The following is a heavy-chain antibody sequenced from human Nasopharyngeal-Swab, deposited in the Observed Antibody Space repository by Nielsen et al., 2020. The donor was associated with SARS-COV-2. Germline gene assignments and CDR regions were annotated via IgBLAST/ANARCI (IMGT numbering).Heavy chain of an antibody. D-gene: IGHD5-24*01. CDR2: ISYDGSNK. Sequence: GGSLRLSRAASGFTFSSYGMHWVRQAPGKGLEWVAVISYDGSNKYYADSVKGRFTISRDNSKNTLYLQMNSLRAEDTAVYYCAKGGDGYNYGPDAFDIWGQGTMVTVSS. J-gene: IGHJ3*02. V-gene: IGHV3-30*18. CDR1: GFTFSSYG. CDR3: AKGGDGYNYGPDAFDI.